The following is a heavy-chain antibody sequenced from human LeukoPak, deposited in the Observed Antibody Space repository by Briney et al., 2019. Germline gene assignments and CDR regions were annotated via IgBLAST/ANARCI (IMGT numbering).Heavy chain of an antibody. CDR1: GGSISSGDYY. D-gene: IGHD4-23*01. V-gene: IGHV4-30-4*08. J-gene: IGHJ5*02. CDR3: ATSPGADYGGDHWFDP. Sequence: SETLSLTCTVSGGSISSGDYYWSWIRQPPGKGLEWLGYIYYSGSTYYNPSLKILISISIDTSKTQFSLKLRSVTATDTAVYHCATSPGADYGGDHWFDPWGQGTLVTVSS. CDR2: IYYSGST.